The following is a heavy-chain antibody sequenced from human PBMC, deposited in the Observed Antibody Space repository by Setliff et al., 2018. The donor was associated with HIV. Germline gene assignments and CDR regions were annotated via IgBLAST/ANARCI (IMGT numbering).Heavy chain of an antibody. CDR2: ISPNFGHT. J-gene: IGHJ6*02. Sequence: ASVKVSCKASGYTFTTYGISWVRQAPGHGREWMGWISPNFGHTNYAQNFLGRVTMTIDTSTSRAYMELRSLRSDDTAMYFCARLGSGWSDSYYYAMDIWGQGTTVTVSS. V-gene: IGHV1-18*01. D-gene: IGHD6-19*01. CDR1: GYTFTTYG. CDR3: ARLGSGWSDSYYYAMDI.